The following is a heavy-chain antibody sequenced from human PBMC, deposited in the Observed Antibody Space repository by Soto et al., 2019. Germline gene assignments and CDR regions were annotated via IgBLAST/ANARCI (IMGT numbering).Heavy chain of an antibody. J-gene: IGHJ3*02. CDR3: ARGFVVVIISDAFDI. Sequence: SETLSLTCAVYGGSFSCYYWSWIRQPPGKGLEWIGEINHSGSTNYNPSLKSRVTISVDTSKNQFSLKLSSVTAADTAVYYCARGFVVVIISDAFDIWGQGTMVTVS. D-gene: IGHD3-22*01. V-gene: IGHV4-34*01. CDR2: INHSGST. CDR1: GGSFSCYY.